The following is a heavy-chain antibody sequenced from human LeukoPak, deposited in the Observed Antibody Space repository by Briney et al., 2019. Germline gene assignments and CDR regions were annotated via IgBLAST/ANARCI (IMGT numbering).Heavy chain of an antibody. CDR2: ISGRGDST. J-gene: IGHJ4*02. V-gene: IGHV3-23*01. CDR3: AKAPCSGGSCYFSD. CDR1: GFTFNSFA. Sequence: GGSLRLSCAASGFTFNSFAMTWVRQAPGKGLEWVSGISGRGDSTYYADSVKGQFTISRDNSKNTLYLQMSSLRADDTAVYFCAKAPCSGGSCYFSDWGQGTLVTVSS. D-gene: IGHD2-15*01.